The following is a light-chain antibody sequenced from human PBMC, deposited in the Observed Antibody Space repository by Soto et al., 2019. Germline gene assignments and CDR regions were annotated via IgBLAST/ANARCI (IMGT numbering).Light chain of an antibody. CDR1: QTISSW. J-gene: IGKJ1*01. CDR2: KAS. V-gene: IGKV1-5*03. Sequence: DIQMTQSPSTLSGSVGDRVTITCRASQTISSWLAWYQQKPGKAPKLLIYKASTLKSEVPSRFSGSGSGTEFTLTISSLQPDDFATYYCQHYNSYSEAFGQGTKVEPK. CDR3: QHYNSYSEA.